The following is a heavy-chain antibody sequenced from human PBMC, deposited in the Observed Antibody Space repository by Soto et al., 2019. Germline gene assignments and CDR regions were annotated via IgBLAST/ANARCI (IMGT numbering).Heavy chain of an antibody. Sequence: SETLSLTCTVSGGSISSSRYYWGWIRQPPGKGLEWIGSIYYSGSTYYNPSLKSRVTISVDTSKNQFSLKLSSVTAADTAVYYCARRADCSSTSCDQYYFYMDVWGKRTTVTVSS. V-gene: IGHV4-39*01. CDR3: ARRADCSSTSCDQYYFYMDV. CDR2: IYYSGST. D-gene: IGHD2-2*01. J-gene: IGHJ6*03. CDR1: GGSISSSRYY.